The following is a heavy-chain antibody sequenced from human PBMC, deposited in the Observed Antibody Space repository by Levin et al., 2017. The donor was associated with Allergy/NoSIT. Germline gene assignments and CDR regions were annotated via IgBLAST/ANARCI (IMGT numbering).Heavy chain of an antibody. CDR1: GGSFSGYY. CDR2: INHSGST. J-gene: IGHJ5*02. V-gene: IGHV4-34*01. D-gene: IGHD2-21*02. CDR3: ARGPHIVVVTAIHWFDP. Sequence: GSLRLSCAVYGGSFSGYYWSWIRQPPGKGLEWIGEINHSGSTNYNPSLKSRVTISVDTSKNQFSLKLSSVTAADTAVYYCARGPHIVVVTAIHWFDPWGQGTLVTVSS.